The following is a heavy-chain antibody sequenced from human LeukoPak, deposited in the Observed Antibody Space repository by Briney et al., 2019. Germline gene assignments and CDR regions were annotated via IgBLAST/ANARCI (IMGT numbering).Heavy chain of an antibody. CDR1: GGSFSGYY. V-gene: IGHV4-34*01. D-gene: IGHD3-3*01. CDR3: ARDDFWSGPLFDY. Sequence: SETLSPTCAVYGGSFSGYYWSWIRQPPGKGLEWIGEINHSGSTNYNPSLKSRVTISVDTSKNQFSLKLSSVTAADTAVYYCARDDFWSGPLFDYWGQGTLVTVSS. CDR2: INHSGST. J-gene: IGHJ4*02.